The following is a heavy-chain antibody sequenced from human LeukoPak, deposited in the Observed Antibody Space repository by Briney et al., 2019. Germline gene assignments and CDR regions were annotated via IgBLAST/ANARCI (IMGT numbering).Heavy chain of an antibody. D-gene: IGHD6-13*01. CDR3: ARHYRFQQLGSFDS. V-gene: IGHV4-59*08. J-gene: IGHJ4*02. CDR1: GGSISSYF. CDR2: IYYSGSA. Sequence: SETLSLTCTVSGGSISSYFWSWIRQPPGKGLEWIGYIYYSGSANYNPSLKSRVTISVDTSKNQFSLKLSSVTAADTAVYYCARHYRFQQLGSFDSWGQGTLVTVSS.